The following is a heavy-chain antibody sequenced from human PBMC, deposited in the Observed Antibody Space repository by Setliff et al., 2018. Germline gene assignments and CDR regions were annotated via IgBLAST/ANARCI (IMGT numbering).Heavy chain of an antibody. D-gene: IGHD3-16*01. V-gene: IGHV3-23*01. CDR2: INTNGGGA. J-gene: IGHJ4*02. CDR1: GFTLSSYP. CDR3: AKEVITYVYDF. Sequence: PGGSLRLSCAASGFTLSSYPMSWVRQAPGKGLEWVSAINTNGGGAVYADSVKGRFTISRDNSKNTLYLQLNSLRAEDTAVYYCAKEVITYVYDFWGQGTLVTVSS.